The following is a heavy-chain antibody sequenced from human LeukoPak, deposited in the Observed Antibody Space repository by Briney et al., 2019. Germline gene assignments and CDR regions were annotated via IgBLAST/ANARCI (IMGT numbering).Heavy chain of an antibody. Sequence: SETLSLTCTVSGGSISSYYWSWIRQPAGKGLEWVGRIFASGGTNYNPSLRSRVTMSVDTSKNQFSLKLRSVTDAGTAVYYCVRGIVGTTRHFDFWGQGTLVTVSS. CDR1: GGSISSYY. V-gene: IGHV4-4*07. D-gene: IGHD1-26*01. CDR2: IFASGGT. J-gene: IGHJ4*02. CDR3: VRGIVGTTRHFDF.